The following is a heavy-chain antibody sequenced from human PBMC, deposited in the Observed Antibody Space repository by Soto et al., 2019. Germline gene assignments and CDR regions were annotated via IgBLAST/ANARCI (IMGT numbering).Heavy chain of an antibody. J-gene: IGHJ6*02. CDR3: ARGPGSPRYYNGMDV. D-gene: IGHD3-10*01. CDR1: GFTLSNHD. V-gene: IGHV3-13*01. CDR2: IGIGGDT. Sequence: GGSLRLSCAGSGFTLSNHDMYWVRQATGKSLEWVSAIGIGGDTYYPASVKGRFTISRQNAKNSLYLQMNNLRAGDTAVYYCARGPGSPRYYNGMDVWGQGTTVTVSS.